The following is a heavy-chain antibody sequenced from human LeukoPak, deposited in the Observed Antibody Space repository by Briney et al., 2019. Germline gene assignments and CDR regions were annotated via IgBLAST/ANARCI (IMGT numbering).Heavy chain of an antibody. Sequence: GGSLRLSCAASGFTFSSYSMNGVRQAPGKGLEGVSYISSSGSTIYYADSVKGRFTISRDNAKNSLYLQMNSLRAEDTAVYYCAREGSGIGAFDIWGQGTMVTVSS. CDR1: GFTFSSYS. J-gene: IGHJ3*02. CDR2: ISSSGSTI. CDR3: AREGSGIGAFDI. V-gene: IGHV3-48*04. D-gene: IGHD1-26*01.